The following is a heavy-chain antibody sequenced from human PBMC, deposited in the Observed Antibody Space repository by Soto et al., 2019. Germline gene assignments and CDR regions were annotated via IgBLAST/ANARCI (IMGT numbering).Heavy chain of an antibody. V-gene: IGHV3-30-3*01. D-gene: IGHD6-19*01. Sequence: QVQLVESGGGVVQPGRSLRLSCAASGFTFSSYAMHWVRQAPGKGLEWVAVISYDGSNKYYADSVKGRFTISRDNSKNTLYLQMNSLRAEDTAVYYCARATSGWYKYAFDIWGQGTMVTVSS. CDR3: ARATSGWYKYAFDI. CDR2: ISYDGSNK. CDR1: GFTFSSYA. J-gene: IGHJ3*02.